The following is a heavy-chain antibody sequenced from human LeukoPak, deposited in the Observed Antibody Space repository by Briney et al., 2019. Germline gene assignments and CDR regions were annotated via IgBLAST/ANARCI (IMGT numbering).Heavy chain of an antibody. J-gene: IGHJ4*02. D-gene: IGHD4-11*01. CDR3: ARSGGDSNYYAKPDY. Sequence: PSETLSLTCTVSGGSISSYYWSWIRQPPGKGLEWIGYIYYSGSTNYNPSLKSRVTISVDTSKNQFSLKLSSVTAADTAVYYCARSGGDSNYYAKPDYWGQGTLVTVSS. CDR1: GGSISSYY. V-gene: IGHV4-59*01. CDR2: IYYSGST.